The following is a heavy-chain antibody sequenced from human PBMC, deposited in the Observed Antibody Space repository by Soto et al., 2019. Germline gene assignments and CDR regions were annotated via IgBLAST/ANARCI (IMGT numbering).Heavy chain of an antibody. CDR3: ARDFCRIPTCYDF. D-gene: IGHD2-2*01. V-gene: IGHV3-33*01. CDR1: GFTFSNYG. J-gene: IGHJ4*02. CDR2: IDYNEVNQ. Sequence: PXGSLRLTCLPSGFTFSNYGMHWVRKAPGKGLEWVAGIDYNEVNQYYIDPVKGRFTISRDQSKNTLYLQMNSPRAEHAAVYYFARDFCRIPTCYDFWRRGVLCTVSS.